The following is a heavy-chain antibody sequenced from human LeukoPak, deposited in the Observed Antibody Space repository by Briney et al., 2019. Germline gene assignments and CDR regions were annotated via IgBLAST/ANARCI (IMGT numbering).Heavy chain of an antibody. CDR2: IGTTGDT. CDR1: GFTFSRSD. J-gene: IGHJ3*01. CDR3: ARGRWGTAPMPKDSFDL. D-gene: IGHD2-2*01. Sequence: GGSLRLSCAASGFTFSRSDMHWVRQVTGEGLEWVSAIGTTGDTYYPGSLKGRFTISREDAKNSLYLQMDSLRAGDTAVYYCARGRWGTAPMPKDSFDLWGQGTLVTVSS. V-gene: IGHV3-13*01.